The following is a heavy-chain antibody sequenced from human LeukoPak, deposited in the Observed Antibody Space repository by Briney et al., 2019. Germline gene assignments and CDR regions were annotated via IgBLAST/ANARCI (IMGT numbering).Heavy chain of an antibody. D-gene: IGHD6-25*01. CDR3: ARVLDSSGYYGMDV. CDR2: IYHSGST. Sequence: SETLSLTCAVSGGSISSSYWWSWVRQPPGKGLEWIGEIYHSGSTNYNPSLKSRVTISVDKSKNQFSLKLSSVTAADTAIYYCARVLDSSGYYGMDVWGQGTTVTVSS. V-gene: IGHV4-4*02. CDR1: GGSISSSYW. J-gene: IGHJ6*02.